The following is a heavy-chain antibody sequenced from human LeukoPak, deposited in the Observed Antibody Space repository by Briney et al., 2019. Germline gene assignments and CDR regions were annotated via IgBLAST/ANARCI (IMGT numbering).Heavy chain of an antibody. J-gene: IGHJ4*02. CDR2: ISGDGSTT. V-gene: IGHV3-43*02. CDR1: GLTFDKYA. CDR3: AKDLPSPYCSGGHCYSGLNDY. D-gene: IGHD2-15*01. Sequence: GGSLRLSCAASGLTFDKYAMHCVRQAPGKGLEWISLISGDGSTTYYADSVKGRFTISRDNSKNSLFLQMNSLRAEDSALYYCAKDLPSPYCSGGHCYSGLNDYWGQGTLVTVSS.